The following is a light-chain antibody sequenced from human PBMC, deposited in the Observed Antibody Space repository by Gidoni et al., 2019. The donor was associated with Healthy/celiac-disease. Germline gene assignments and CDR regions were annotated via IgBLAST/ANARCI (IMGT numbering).Light chain of an antibody. V-gene: IGKV3-15*01. CDR1: QLVSSN. Sequence: EIVITQSPATLSVSPGERATLSCRDSQLVSSNLAGYQQNPGQAPRLLIYGASTRATGIPARFSGSGSGPEFPLTISSLKSEDFAVYSCQKYNNWPLTFGGGTKVEIK. J-gene: IGKJ4*01. CDR2: GAS. CDR3: QKYNNWPLT.